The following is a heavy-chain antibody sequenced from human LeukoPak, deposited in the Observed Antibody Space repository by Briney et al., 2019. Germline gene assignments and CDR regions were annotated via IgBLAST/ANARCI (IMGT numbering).Heavy chain of an antibody. J-gene: IGHJ4*02. CDR1: GINFGNAW. V-gene: IGHV3-15*01. CDR2: IKSKSYGGAI. D-gene: IGHD2-15*01. CDR3: TTDGSPYSGAASFDY. Sequence: PGGSLRLSCAASGINFGNAWMTWVRQAPGKGLERIGRIKSKSYGGAIEYAASVKGRFSISRDDSTNTLNLQMNSLKIEDTGVYYCTTDGSPYSGAASFDYWGLGTLVTVSS.